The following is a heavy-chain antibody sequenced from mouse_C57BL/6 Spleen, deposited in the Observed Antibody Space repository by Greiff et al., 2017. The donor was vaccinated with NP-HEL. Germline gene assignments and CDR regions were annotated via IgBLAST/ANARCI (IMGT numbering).Heavy chain of an antibody. CDR1: GFTFSSYG. D-gene: IGHD2-3*01. CDR2: ISSGGSYT. Sequence: EVKLVESGGDLVKPGGSLKLSCAASGFTFSSYGMSWVRQTPDKRLEWVATISSGGSYTYYPDSVKGRFTISRDNAKNTLYLQMSSLKSEDTAMYYCARYDGYSLYYFDYWGQGTTLTVSS. V-gene: IGHV5-6*01. J-gene: IGHJ2*01. CDR3: ARYDGYSLYYFDY.